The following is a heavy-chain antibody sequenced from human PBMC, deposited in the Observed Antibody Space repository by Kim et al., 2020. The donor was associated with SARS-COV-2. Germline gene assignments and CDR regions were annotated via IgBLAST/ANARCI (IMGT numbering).Heavy chain of an antibody. V-gene: IGHV3-66*02. CDR3: AIPVGYSGSYPPPFDY. CDR2: IYSGGST. J-gene: IGHJ4*02. CDR1: GFTVSSNY. Sequence: GGSLRLSCAASGFTVSSNYMSWVRQAPGKGLEWVSVIYSGGSTYYADSVKGRFTISRDNSKNTLYLQMNSLRAEDTAVYYCAIPVGYSGSYPPPFDYWGQGTLVTVSS. D-gene: IGHD1-26*01.